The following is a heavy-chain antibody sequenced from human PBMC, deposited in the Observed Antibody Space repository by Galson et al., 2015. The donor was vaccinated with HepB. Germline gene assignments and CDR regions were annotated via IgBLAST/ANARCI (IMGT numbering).Heavy chain of an antibody. V-gene: IGHV4-59*01. Sequence: ETLSLTCTVSGGSISSYYWSWIRQPPGKGLEWIGYIYYSGSTNYNPSLKSRVTISVDTSKNQFSLKLSSVTAADTAVYYCASLLRGVIDYWGQGTLVTVSS. J-gene: IGHJ4*02. D-gene: IGHD3-10*01. CDR1: GGSISSYY. CDR3: ASLLRGVIDY. CDR2: IYYSGST.